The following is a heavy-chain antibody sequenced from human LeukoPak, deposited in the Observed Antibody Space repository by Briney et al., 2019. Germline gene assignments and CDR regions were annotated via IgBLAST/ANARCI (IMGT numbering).Heavy chain of an antibody. CDR1: GGSISSYY. CDR2: IYYSGTT. D-gene: IGHD6-13*01. Sequence: KTSETLSLTCTVSGGSISSYYWSWIRQPPGKGLEWIGYIYYSGTTNYNPSLKSVVTISVDTSKNQFSLKLRSVTAADTAVYYCARGVCMAAAQYGYWGQGTLVTVSS. V-gene: IGHV4-59*01. J-gene: IGHJ4*02. CDR3: ARGVCMAAAQYGY.